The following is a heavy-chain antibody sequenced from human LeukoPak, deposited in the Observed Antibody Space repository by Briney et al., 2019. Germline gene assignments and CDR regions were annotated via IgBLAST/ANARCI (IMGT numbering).Heavy chain of an antibody. CDR1: GFTFSSYA. CDR2: ISGSGGAT. D-gene: IGHD3-10*01. CDR3: AKGAYYHGSGRYFDY. J-gene: IGHJ4*02. V-gene: IGHV3-23*01. Sequence: GGSLRLSCAATGFTFSSYAMNWVRQAPGKGLEWVSAISGSGGATYYADSVKGRFTMSRDNSKNTLYLQMNSLRAEDTAVYYCAKGAYYHGSGRYFDYWGQGTLVTVSS.